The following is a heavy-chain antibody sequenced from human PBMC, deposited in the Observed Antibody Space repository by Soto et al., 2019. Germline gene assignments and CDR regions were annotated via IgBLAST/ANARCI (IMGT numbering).Heavy chain of an antibody. Sequence: QITLKESGPTLVKPTQTLTLTCTFSGFSLSTSGVGVGWIRQPPGKALEWLALIYWDDDKRYSPSLKSRRTITKDTAKNQEVLTMTNMDPVDTATYYCAHGTATTDGRAFDIWGQGTMVTVSS. CDR3: AHGTATTDGRAFDI. J-gene: IGHJ3*02. D-gene: IGHD5-12*01. CDR2: IYWDDDK. V-gene: IGHV2-5*02. CDR1: GFSLSTSGVG.